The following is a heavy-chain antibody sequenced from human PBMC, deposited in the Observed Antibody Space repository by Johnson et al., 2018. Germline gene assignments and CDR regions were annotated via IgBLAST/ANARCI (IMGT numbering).Heavy chain of an antibody. D-gene: IGHD3-10*01. CDR2: IGTADDT. CDR1: GFGFSSYD. J-gene: IGHJ6*02. V-gene: IGHV3-13*01. Sequence: VQLLESGGGLVQPGGSLRLSCAASGFGFSSYDMHWVRQVTGKGLEWVSAIGTADDTYYPGSVKGRFTISREDAKNSLYLQLNSLTAGDTALYYCARAYKSGDYRGYYYALDVWGQGTTVIVS. CDR3: ARAYKSGDYRGYYYALDV.